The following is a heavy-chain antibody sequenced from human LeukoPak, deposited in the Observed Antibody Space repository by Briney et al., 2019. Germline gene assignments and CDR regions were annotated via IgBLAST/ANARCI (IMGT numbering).Heavy chain of an antibody. CDR1: GFTFSNAW. CDR2: IKSKTDGGTT. J-gene: IGHJ4*02. CDR3: ARFTIGWYYFDY. V-gene: IGHV3-15*01. D-gene: IGHD6-19*01. Sequence: GGSLRLSCAASGFTFSNAWMSWVRQAPGKGLEWVGRIKSKTDGGTTDYAAPVKGRFTISRDDSKNTLYLQMNSLRAEDTAVYYCARFTIGWYYFDYWGQGTLVTVSS.